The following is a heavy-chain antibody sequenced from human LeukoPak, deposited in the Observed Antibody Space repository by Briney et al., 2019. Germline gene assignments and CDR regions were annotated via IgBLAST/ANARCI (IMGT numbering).Heavy chain of an antibody. Sequence: GGSLRLSCAASGFTFSSYWMSWVRQAPGKGLEWVANIKQDGSEKYYVDSVKGRFTISRDNAKNSLYLQMISLRAEDTAVYYCARLLLTPYYYYGMTSGAKGPRSPSP. CDR1: GFTFSSYW. J-gene: IGHJ6*02. CDR3: ARLLLTPYYYYGMTS. D-gene: IGHD2-15*01. V-gene: IGHV3-7*01. CDR2: IKQDGSEK.